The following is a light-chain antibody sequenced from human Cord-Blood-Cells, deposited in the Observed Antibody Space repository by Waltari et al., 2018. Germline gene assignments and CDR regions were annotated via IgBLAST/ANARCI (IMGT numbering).Light chain of an antibody. CDR3: SSYTSSSTV. J-gene: IGLJ2*01. Sequence: QSALTQPASVSGSPGQSITISCTGTSSDVGGYNYVSWYQQHPGNAPKLMIYDVSNRPSGVSNRFSGSKSGNTASLTISGLQAEDEADYYCSSYTSSSTVFGGGTKPTVL. V-gene: IGLV2-14*01. CDR1: SSDVGGYNY. CDR2: DVS.